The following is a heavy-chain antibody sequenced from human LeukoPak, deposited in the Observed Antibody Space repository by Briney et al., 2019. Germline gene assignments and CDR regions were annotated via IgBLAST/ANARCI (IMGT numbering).Heavy chain of an antibody. CDR1: GYSFTSYW. D-gene: IGHD2/OR15-2a*01. J-gene: IGHJ4*02. Sequence: GEYLKISCNGSGYSFTSYWIGWVRQMPGKGVEWMGIIYPGDSDTRYSPSFQGQVTISADKSISTAYLQCSSLKASDTAIYYFARFLRDYFDGWGEGCLVSVS. CDR2: IYPGDSDT. CDR3: ARFLRDYFDG. V-gene: IGHV5-51*01.